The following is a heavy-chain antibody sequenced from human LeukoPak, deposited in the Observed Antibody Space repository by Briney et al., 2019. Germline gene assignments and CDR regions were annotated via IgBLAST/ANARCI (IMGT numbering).Heavy chain of an antibody. Sequence: EASVKVSCKASGYTFTGYYMHWVRQAPGQGLEWMGRINPNSGGTNYAQKFQGRVTMTRDTSISTAYMELSRLRSDDTAVYYCASSRVRGVISYMDVWGKGTTVTVSS. D-gene: IGHD3-10*01. V-gene: IGHV1-2*06. CDR1: GYTFTGYY. CDR2: INPNSGGT. CDR3: ASSRVRGVISYMDV. J-gene: IGHJ6*03.